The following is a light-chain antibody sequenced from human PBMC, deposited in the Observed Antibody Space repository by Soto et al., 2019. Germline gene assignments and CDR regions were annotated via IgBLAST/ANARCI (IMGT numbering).Light chain of an antibody. Sequence: QSVLTLPASVSGSPGQSITISCTGTSSDVGGYNYVSWYQQHPGKAPKLMIYDVSNRPSGASNRFSGSKSGNTASLTISGLQAEDEADYYCSSHTRSSTYVFGTGTKVTVL. CDR3: SSHTRSSTYV. V-gene: IGLV2-14*01. CDR2: DVS. CDR1: SSDVGGYNY. J-gene: IGLJ1*01.